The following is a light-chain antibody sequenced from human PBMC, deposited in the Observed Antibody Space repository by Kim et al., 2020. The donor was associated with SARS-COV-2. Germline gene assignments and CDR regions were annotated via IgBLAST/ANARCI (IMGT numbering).Light chain of an antibody. CDR3: QVWDTFSDHVV. Sequence: SYELTQPPSVSVAPGKTARITCGGDNIGSQRVHWYQQKSGQAPVLVVYDDSDRPSGIPERFSGSSSGSTATLTISWVEAGDEADYYCQVWDTFSDHVVFG. J-gene: IGLJ3*02. CDR2: DDS. CDR1: NIGSQR. V-gene: IGLV3-21*03.